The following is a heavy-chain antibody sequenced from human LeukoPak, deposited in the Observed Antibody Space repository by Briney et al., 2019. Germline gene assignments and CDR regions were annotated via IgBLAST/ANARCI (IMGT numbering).Heavy chain of an antibody. CDR1: GFTFSNHG. J-gene: IGHJ4*02. CDR3: AKDDAWLRFGE. Sequence: GESLRLSCAASGFTFSNHGMNWGRQAPGKGLEWVSGISPSGDITYYADSVKGRFTISRDNSKNTLYLEVISLTAEDTAVYYCAKDDAWLRFGEWSQGTLVTVSS. D-gene: IGHD3-10*01. V-gene: IGHV3-23*01. CDR2: ISPSGDIT.